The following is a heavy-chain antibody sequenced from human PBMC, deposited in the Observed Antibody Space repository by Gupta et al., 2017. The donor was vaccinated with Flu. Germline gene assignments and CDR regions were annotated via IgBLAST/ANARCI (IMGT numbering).Heavy chain of an antibody. V-gene: IGHV4-39*01. CDR1: GGSISSSSYY. Sequence: QLQLQESGPGLVKPSETLSLTCTVSGGSISSSSYYWGWIRQPPGKGLEWIGSIYYSGSTYYNPSLKSRVTISVDTSKNQFSLKLSSVTAADTAVYYCARRERAINAFDIWGQGTMVTVSS. J-gene: IGHJ3*02. CDR3: ARRERAINAFDI. CDR2: IYYSGST.